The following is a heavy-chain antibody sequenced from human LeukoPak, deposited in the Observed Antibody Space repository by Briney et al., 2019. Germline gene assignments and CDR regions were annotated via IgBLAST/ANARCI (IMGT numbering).Heavy chain of an antibody. CDR1: GFTFSSYG. J-gene: IGHJ6*03. D-gene: IGHD1-1*01. CDR2: IWYDGSNK. Sequence: PGGSLRLSCAASGFTFSSYGMHWVRQALGKGLEWVAAIWYDGSNKYYADSVKGRFTISRDNSKNTLYLQMNSLRAEDTSVYYCARSIWNYYYYMDVWGKGTTVTVSS. CDR3: ARSIWNYYYYMDV. V-gene: IGHV3-33*01.